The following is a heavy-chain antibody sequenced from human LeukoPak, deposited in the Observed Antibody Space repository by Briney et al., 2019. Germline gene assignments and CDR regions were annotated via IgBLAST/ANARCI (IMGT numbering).Heavy chain of an antibody. CDR3: ARVGQPKLYYYYYMDV. V-gene: IGHV4-34*01. J-gene: IGHJ6*03. D-gene: IGHD1-7*01. CDR1: GGSFSGYY. Sequence: SETLSLTCAVYGGSFSGYYWSWIRQPPGKGLEWIGEINHSGSTNYNPSLKSRVTISVDTSKNQFSLKLSPVTAADTAVYYCARVGQPKLYYYYYMDVWGKGTTVTISS. CDR2: INHSGST.